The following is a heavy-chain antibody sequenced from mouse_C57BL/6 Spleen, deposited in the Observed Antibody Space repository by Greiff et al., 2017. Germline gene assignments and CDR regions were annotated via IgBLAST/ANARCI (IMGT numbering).Heavy chain of an antibody. V-gene: IGHV1-26*01. J-gene: IGHJ4*01. CDR3: ARSGYYGSNYAMDY. CDR1: GYTFTDYY. Sequence: EVQLQQSGPELVKPGASVKISCKASGYTFTDYYMNWVKQSHGKSLEWIGDINPNNGGTSYNQKFKGKATLTVDKSSSTAYMELRSLTSEDSAVYYCARSGYYGSNYAMDYWGQGTSVTVSS. D-gene: IGHD1-1*01. CDR2: INPNNGGT.